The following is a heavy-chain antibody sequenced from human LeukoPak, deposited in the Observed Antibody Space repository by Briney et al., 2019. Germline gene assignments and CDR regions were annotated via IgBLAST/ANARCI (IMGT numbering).Heavy chain of an antibody. J-gene: IGHJ4*02. CDR3: ATRSGDFWSGFEN. CDR1: GYSLSDLN. CDR2: FDPEQATT. V-gene: IGHV1-24*01. D-gene: IGHD3-3*01. Sequence: ASVKVSCKVSGYSLSDLNIQWVRQAPGKGLECMGGFDPEQATTIYAQNFQGGLTMTEEISTDTVYMELSSLTSEDTAVYYCATRSGDFWSGFENWGQGTLVTVSS.